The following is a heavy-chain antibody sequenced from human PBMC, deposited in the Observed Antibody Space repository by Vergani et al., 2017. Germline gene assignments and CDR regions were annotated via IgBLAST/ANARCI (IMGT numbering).Heavy chain of an antibody. V-gene: IGHV1-18*01. CDR2: ISAYNGNT. CDR3: ARDASLITMVRGVIGWFDP. D-gene: IGHD3-10*01. J-gene: IGHJ5*02. Sequence: QVQLVQSGAEVKKPGASVKVSCKASGYTFTSYGISWVRQAPGQGLEWMGWISAYNGNTNYAQKLQGRVTMTTDTSTSTAYMELRSLRSDDTAVYYCARDASLITMVRGVIGWFDPWGQGTLVTVSS. CDR1: GYTFTSYG.